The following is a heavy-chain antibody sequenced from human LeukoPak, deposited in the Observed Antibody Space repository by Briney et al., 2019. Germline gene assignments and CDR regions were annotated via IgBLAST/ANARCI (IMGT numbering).Heavy chain of an antibody. CDR1: GGSISSSAYH. CDR2: IYYSGST. D-gene: IGHD2-15*01. V-gene: IGHV4-39*01. J-gene: IGHJ4*02. Sequence: SETLSLTCTVSGGSISSSAYHWGWIRQPPGKGLEWIGTIYYSGSTYYNLSLKSRVTMSVDTSKNQFSLKLSSVTAADTAVYYCARLWSTYCNGGSCPHQPNYWGQGTLVTVPS. CDR3: ARLWSTYCNGGSCPHQPNY.